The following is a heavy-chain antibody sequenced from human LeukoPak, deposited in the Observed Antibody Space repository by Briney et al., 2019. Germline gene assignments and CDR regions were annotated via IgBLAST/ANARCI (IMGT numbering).Heavy chain of an antibody. J-gene: IGHJ6*02. D-gene: IGHD3-22*01. CDR3: ARDYYDSSGYHSYYYYYGMDV. CDR1: GFTFSSYW. CDR2: IKQDGSEK. V-gene: IGHV3-7*01. Sequence: GGSLRLSCAASGFTFSSYWMSWVRQAPGKGLEWVANIKQDGSEKYYVDSVKGRFTISRDNAKNSLYLQMNSLRAEDTAVYYCARDYYDSSGYHSYYYYYGMDVWGQGTTVTVSS.